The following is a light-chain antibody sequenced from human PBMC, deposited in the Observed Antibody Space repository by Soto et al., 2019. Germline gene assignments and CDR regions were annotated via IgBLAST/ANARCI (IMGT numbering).Light chain of an antibody. CDR3: QQRSNWPPTWT. CDR1: QSVSTY. Sequence: EIVLTQSPATLSLSPGERATLSCRASQSVSTYLAWYQQKPGQAPRLLIYDASKRATGIPARFSGSGSGTDFTLTITSLEPEDFGVYYCQQRSNWPPTWTFGQGTKVDMK. CDR2: DAS. V-gene: IGKV3-11*01. J-gene: IGKJ1*01.